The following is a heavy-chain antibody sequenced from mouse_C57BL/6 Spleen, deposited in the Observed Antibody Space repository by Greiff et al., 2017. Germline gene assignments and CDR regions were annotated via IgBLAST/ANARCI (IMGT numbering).Heavy chain of an antibody. Sequence: VQLQQSGPELVKPGDSVKISCKASGYAFTGYFMNWVMQSPGKSLEWIGRIYPYNGDTFYNRKFKGKATLTADKSSSTAHMELRSLTSEDSAVYYCASACDGYIAWFAYWGQGTLVTVSA. D-gene: IGHD2-3*01. CDR3: ASACDGYIAWFAY. J-gene: IGHJ3*01. V-gene: IGHV1-20*01. CDR1: GYAFTGYF. CDR2: IYPYNGDT.